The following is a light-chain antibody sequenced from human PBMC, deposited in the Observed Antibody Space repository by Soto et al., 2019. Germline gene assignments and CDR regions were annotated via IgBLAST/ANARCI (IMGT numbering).Light chain of an antibody. V-gene: IGLV1-51*01. J-gene: IGLJ3*02. CDR2: DND. Sequence: QYVLTQPPSVSAAPGQKVTISCSGSSSNIGSNYVSWYRHLPGTAPKLLIYDNDKRPSVIPDRFSGSKSGTSVTLCITGLQTGYEADYYCITWDYILNAGVFGGGTKLTVL. CDR1: SSNIGSNY. CDR3: ITWDYILNAGV.